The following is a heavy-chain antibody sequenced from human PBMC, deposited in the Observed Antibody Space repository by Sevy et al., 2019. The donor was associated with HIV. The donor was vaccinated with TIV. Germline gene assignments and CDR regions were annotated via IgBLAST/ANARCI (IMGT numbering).Heavy chain of an antibody. CDR3: ASPAYCGGGNCYSSDAFDM. V-gene: IGHV1-69*13. Sequence: ASVKVSYKASGGTFSSYAINWVRQAPGQGLEWMGRIIPIFGAADYAQKFQGRVTITADESTSTVYMQLSRLRSEDTAVYYCASPAYCGGGNCYSSDAFDMWGQGTMVTVSS. CDR1: GGTFSSYA. CDR2: IIPIFGAA. D-gene: IGHD2-21*01. J-gene: IGHJ3*02.